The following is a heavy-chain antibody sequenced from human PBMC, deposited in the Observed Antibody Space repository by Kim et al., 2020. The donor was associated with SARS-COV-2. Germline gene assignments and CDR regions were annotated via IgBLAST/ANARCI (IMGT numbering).Heavy chain of an antibody. Sequence: GGSLRLSCAASGFAFSSYWMSWVRQAPGKGLEWVANIKRDGSHINYVDSVKGRFTISRDNAKTSVYLQTNSLRAEDTAVYYCATTPGEAYFEHWGQGALV. CDR3: ATTPGEAYFEH. V-gene: IGHV3-7*01. CDR1: GFAFSSYW. J-gene: IGHJ4*02. CDR2: IKRDGSHI. D-gene: IGHD1-26*01.